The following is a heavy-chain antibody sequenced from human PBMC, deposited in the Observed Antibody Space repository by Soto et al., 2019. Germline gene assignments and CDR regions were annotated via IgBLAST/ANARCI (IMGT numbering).Heavy chain of an antibody. CDR3: AAPRDEYGSGVSWFTYGMDI. CDR1: GFTFSDYA. CDR2: LDGAGGST. Sequence: TGGSLRLSCLASGFTFSDYAMTWVRHVPGRGLEWVASLDGAGGSTYYADSVRGRFTISRDNSQNTLFLQMKRLTVDDTAIYYCAAPRDEYGSGVSWFTYGMDIWGQGTTVTVSS. D-gene: IGHD3-10*01. J-gene: IGHJ6*02. V-gene: IGHV3-23*01.